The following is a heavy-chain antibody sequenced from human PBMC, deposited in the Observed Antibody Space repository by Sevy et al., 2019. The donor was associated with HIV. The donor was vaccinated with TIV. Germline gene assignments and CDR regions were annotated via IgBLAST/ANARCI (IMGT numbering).Heavy chain of an antibody. CDR1: GYTFTSYD. D-gene: IGHD3-10*01. J-gene: IGHJ4*02. CDR3: ARDRYYGSGGTTGY. Sequence: ASVKVSCKASGYTFTSYDINWVRQATGQGLEWMGWMNPNSGNTGYAQKFQGRVTMTRNTSISTAYMELSRLRSEDTAVYYCARDRYYGSGGTTGYWGQGTLVTDSS. CDR2: MNPNSGNT. V-gene: IGHV1-8*01.